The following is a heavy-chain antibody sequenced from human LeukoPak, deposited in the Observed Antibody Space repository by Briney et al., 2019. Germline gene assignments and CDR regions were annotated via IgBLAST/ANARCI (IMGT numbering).Heavy chain of an antibody. J-gene: IGHJ6*03. Sequence: GGSLRLSCAASGFTFSSYSMNWVRQAPGKGLEWVSYISSSSSTIYYADSVKGRFTISRDNAKNSLYLQMNSLRAEDTAVYYCARDRSFYYYYYYMDVWGKGTTVTVSS. D-gene: IGHD6-19*01. V-gene: IGHV3-48*04. CDR3: ARDRSFYYYYYYMDV. CDR1: GFTFSSYS. CDR2: ISSSSSTI.